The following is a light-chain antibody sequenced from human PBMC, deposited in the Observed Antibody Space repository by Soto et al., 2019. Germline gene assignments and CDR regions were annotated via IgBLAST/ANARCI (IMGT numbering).Light chain of an antibody. Sequence: EIVLTQSPGTLSLSPGERATLSCRASQSVSSSSLAWYQQKPGQAPRLLIYGASSRATGIPDRFSGSGSGTDFTLTISRLEPEDFEVYYCQQYRTFGQGTKVEIK. J-gene: IGKJ1*01. V-gene: IGKV3-20*01. CDR1: QSVSSSS. CDR3: QQYRT. CDR2: GAS.